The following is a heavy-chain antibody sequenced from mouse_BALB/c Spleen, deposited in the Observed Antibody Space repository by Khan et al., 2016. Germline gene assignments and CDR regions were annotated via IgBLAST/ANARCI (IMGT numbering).Heavy chain of an antibody. CDR2: IWADGRT. Sequence: QVQLKESGPGLVAPSQSLSITCTVSGFSLTGYGVNWVRQPPGKGLEWLGKIWADGRTDYNSVLKSRVSTSKDNSKSQVVLKMNSLQTDDTANYYSSIYCDAFAYWGQGTLVSVSA. V-gene: IGHV2-6-7*01. CDR3: SIYCDAFAY. CDR1: GFSLTGYG. J-gene: IGHJ3*01. D-gene: IGHD1-1*01.